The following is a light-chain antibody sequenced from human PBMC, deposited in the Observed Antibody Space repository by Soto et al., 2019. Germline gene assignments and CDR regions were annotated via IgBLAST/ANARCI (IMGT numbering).Light chain of an antibody. J-gene: IGKJ1*01. CDR2: KAS. Sequence: DVQMTQSPSTLSASVGDRVTITCRASQRVNSWLAWYQQKPGKVPKLLIYKASSLETGVPSRFSGDGSGTEFTLTIGSLQPDDFASYYCQQYNSYPRTFGQGTKVEI. V-gene: IGKV1-5*03. CDR1: QRVNSW. CDR3: QQYNSYPRT.